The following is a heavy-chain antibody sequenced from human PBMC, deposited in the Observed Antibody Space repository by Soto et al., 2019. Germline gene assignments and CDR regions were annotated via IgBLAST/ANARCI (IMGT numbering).Heavy chain of an antibody. D-gene: IGHD2-2*01. CDR2: ISSGGSGI. CDR1: GFIFSDHY. Sequence: QVQLVESGGGLGKPGGSLRLSCAASGFIFSDHYMSWIRQAPGKWLVWVSYISSGGSGIHYADSVKGRFTISRDNAKNSLYLQMNNLRAEDTAVYYCAGVKECSRNNCYDRDAFDFGGQGTMVSVAS. V-gene: IGHV3-11*01. J-gene: IGHJ3*01. CDR3: AGVKECSRNNCYDRDAFDF.